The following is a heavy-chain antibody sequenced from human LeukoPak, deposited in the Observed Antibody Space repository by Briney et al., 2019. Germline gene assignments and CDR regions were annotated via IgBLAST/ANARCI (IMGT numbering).Heavy chain of an antibody. J-gene: IGHJ4*02. D-gene: IGHD2-8*02. CDR3: ARDLGTGDLSFDY. CDR1: GYTSTNYG. CDR2: INPNSGGT. Sequence: GASVKVSCKASGYTSTNYGISWVRQAPGHGLEWMGWINPNSGGTKYAQKFQGRVTLTRDTSITTAYMDLTRLKSDDTAVYFCARDLGTGDLSFDYWGQGTLLSVSS. V-gene: IGHV1-2*02.